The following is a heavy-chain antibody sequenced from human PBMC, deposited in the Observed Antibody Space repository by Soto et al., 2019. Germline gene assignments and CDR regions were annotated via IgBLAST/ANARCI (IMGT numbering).Heavy chain of an antibody. CDR3: ARSIVAAGNRWFDP. J-gene: IGHJ5*02. D-gene: IGHD6-13*01. CDR1: GFSLSTSGMR. CDR2: IDWDDDK. V-gene: IGHV2-70*04. Sequence: SGPTLVNPTQTLTLTCTFSGFSLSTSGMRVSWIRQPPGKALEWLARIDWDDDKLYSTSLKTRLTISKDTSKNQVVLTMTNMDPVDTATYYCARSIVAAGNRWFDPWGQGTLVTVSS.